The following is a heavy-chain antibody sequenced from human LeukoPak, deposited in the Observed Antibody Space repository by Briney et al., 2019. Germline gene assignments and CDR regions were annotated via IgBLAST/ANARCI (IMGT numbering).Heavy chain of an antibody. V-gene: IGHV3-48*04. CDR3: ARVWAALGATTAGDY. CDR2: ISSSGSTI. D-gene: IGHD1-26*01. J-gene: IGHJ4*02. CDR1: GFTFSSYS. Sequence: GGSLRLSCAASGFTFSSYSMNWVRQAPGKGLEWVSYISSSGSTIYYADSVKGRFTISRDNTKKSLYLQMNSLRAEDTAVYYCARVWAALGATTAGDYWGQGTLVTVSS.